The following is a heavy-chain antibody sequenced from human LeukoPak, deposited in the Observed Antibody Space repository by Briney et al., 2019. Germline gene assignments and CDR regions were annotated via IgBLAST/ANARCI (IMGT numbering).Heavy chain of an antibody. CDR1: GRSISSGDYY. J-gene: IGHJ6*02. CDR3: ARASLGYYGSGSMYGMDV. Sequence: SQTLSLTCTVSGRSISSGDYYWGWIRQPPGKGLEWIGYIYYSGSTYYNPSLKSRFTISVDTSKNQFSLKLSSVTAADTAVYYCARASLGYYGSGSMYGMDVWGQGTTVTVSS. V-gene: IGHV4-30-4*01. CDR2: IYYSGST. D-gene: IGHD3-10*01.